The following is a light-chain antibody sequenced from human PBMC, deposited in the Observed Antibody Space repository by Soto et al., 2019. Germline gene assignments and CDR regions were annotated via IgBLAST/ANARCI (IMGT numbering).Light chain of an antibody. CDR1: QSVGS. J-gene: IGKJ2*02. V-gene: IGKV3-15*01. CDR3: QDYRNWPRGT. Sequence: EIVMAQKTAKVPRVAGDSTSRWCRASQSVGSVAWYQQKRGQAPRLVIYGTSTRATGIPARFTGSGSGTEFTLTITSLQSEDFALYYCQDYRNWPRGTFGQGTKVHIK. CDR2: GTS.